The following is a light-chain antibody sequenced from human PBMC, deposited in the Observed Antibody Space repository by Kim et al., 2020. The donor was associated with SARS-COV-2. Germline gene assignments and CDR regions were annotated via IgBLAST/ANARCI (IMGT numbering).Light chain of an antibody. J-gene: IGLJ2*01. CDR1: SGGIASST. CDR3: QSYDTRSHEV. V-gene: IGLV6-57*03. CDR2: EDD. Sequence: TVTTACTRTSGGIASSTVQRYQQRPGSAPPTLISEDDQRPSRVPDRFSGSVDSSSNSASLTISGLKTEDEADYYCQSYDTRSHEVFGGGTQLTVL.